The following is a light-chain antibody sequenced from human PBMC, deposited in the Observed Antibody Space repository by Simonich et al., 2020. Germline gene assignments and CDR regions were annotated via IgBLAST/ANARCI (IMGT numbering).Light chain of an antibody. CDR3: QQYYSYSWT. J-gene: IGKJ1*01. V-gene: IGKV1-8*01. Sequence: IRMTQSPSSLSASTGDRVTITCRASQGISSYLAWYHQKPGKAPRLLVYAASTLQSGVPSRLSGSGSGTDFTLTISCLQSEDFATYYCQQYYSYSWTFGQGTKVEIK. CDR2: AAS. CDR1: QGISSY.